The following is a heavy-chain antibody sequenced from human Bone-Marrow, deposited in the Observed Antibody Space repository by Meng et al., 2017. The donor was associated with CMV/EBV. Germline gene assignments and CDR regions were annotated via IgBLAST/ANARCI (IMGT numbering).Heavy chain of an antibody. J-gene: IGHJ6*02. Sequence: GESLKISCKASGYTFTSYYMHWVRQAPGQGLEWMGIINPSGGSTSYAQKFQGRVTMTRDTSTSTVYMELSSLRSEDTAVYYCARDGISVAGTPYYGMDVWGQGTTVTVSS. V-gene: IGHV1-46*01. CDR1: GYTFTSYY. D-gene: IGHD6-19*01. CDR3: ARDGISVAGTPYYGMDV. CDR2: INPSGGST.